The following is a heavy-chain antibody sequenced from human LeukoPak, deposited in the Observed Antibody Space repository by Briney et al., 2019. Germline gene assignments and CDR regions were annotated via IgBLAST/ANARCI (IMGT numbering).Heavy chain of an antibody. D-gene: IGHD6-13*01. CDR3: GRAAAAGLDS. V-gene: IGHV4-61*02. Sequence: SETLSLTCTVSDGSISSGSYYWTWIRQPAGKGLEWIGRISTSGSTNYNPSLKSRVTISADTSKNQFSLKLNSVTAADTAVYYCGRAAAAGLDSWGQGTLVTVSS. CDR1: DGSISSGSYY. J-gene: IGHJ4*02. CDR2: ISTSGST.